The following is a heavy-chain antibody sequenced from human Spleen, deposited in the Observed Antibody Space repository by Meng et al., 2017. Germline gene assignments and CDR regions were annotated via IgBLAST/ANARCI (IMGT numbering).Heavy chain of an antibody. CDR2: ISTSVSYK. D-gene: IGHD5-18*01. Sequence: GESLKISCAASGFTFSSYSMNWVRQAPGKGLEWVSSISTSVSYKYYSDSVMGRFTISRDNARNSLYLQMNSLRAEDTAVYYCARLAVYSYGYDFHYGLDVWGQGTTVTVSS. V-gene: IGHV3-21*01. CDR1: GFTFSSYS. J-gene: IGHJ6*02. CDR3: ARLAVYSYGYDFHYGLDV.